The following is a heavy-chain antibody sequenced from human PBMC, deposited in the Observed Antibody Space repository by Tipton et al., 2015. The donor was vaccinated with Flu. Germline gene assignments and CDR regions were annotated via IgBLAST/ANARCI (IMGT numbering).Heavy chain of an antibody. Sequence: PGLVKPSETLSLTFSVSGDSINSPTYYWGWFRQPPGKGLEWIGSIYYRGDTYYNPSLKGRVALSIDTSKNQFALKLTSATAADTAMYYCAREPVAAYCNSTDCYGRDDYFDHWGQGTLVTVSS. V-gene: IGHV4-39*06. J-gene: IGHJ4*02. D-gene: IGHD2/OR15-2a*01. CDR3: AREPVAAYCNSTDCYGRDDYFDH. CDR2: IYYRGDT. CDR1: GDSINSPTYY.